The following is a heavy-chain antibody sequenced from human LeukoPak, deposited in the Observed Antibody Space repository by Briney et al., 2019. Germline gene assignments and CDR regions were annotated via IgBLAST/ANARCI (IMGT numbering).Heavy chain of an antibody. J-gene: IGHJ4*02. V-gene: IGHV3-30*02. Sequence: GGSLRLSCAASGFTFSSYGMHWVRQAPGKGLEWVAFIRYDGSNKYYADSVKGRFTISRDNSKNTLYLQMNSLRAEDTAVYYCAKVSGAKDLLEPHFDYWGQGTLVTVSS. D-gene: IGHD1-26*01. CDR3: AKVSGAKDLLEPHFDY. CDR1: GFTFSSYG. CDR2: IRYDGSNK.